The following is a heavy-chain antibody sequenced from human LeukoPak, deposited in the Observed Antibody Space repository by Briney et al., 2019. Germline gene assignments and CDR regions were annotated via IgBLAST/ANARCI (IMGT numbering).Heavy chain of an antibody. CDR2: IIPLLGVR. D-gene: IGHD6-19*01. J-gene: IGHJ4*02. Sequence: GASVMVSCKASGGTFSDHAVSWVRQAPGQGLEWMGRIIPLLGVRSYAQKFQDRVTVSADKSTSTAYMELSSLRSEDSALYYCAIIAVGGVDPFDSWGQGTLVTASS. CDR3: AIIAVGGVDPFDS. CDR1: GGTFSDHA. V-gene: IGHV1-69*04.